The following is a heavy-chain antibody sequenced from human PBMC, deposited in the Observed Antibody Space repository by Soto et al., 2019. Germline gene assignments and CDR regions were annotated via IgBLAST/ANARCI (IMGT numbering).Heavy chain of an antibody. CDR2: IYHSGST. CDR3: ARRGARPPYCTNGVCYNDYFDY. D-gene: IGHD2-8*01. Sequence: SETLSLTCAVSSGSISSSNWWSWVRQPPGKGLEWIGEIYHSGSTNYNPSLKSRVTISVDKSKNQFSLKLSSVTAADTAVYYCARRGARPPYCTNGVCYNDYFDYWGQGTLVTVSS. J-gene: IGHJ4*02. CDR1: SGSISSSNW. V-gene: IGHV4-4*02.